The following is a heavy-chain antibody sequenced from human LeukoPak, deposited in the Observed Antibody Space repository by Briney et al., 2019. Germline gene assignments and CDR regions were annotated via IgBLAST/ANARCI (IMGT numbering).Heavy chain of an antibody. CDR3: ARVAVGGTRAFDI. J-gene: IGHJ3*02. CDR2: VLSDGSRI. CDR1: GFIFSNHA. D-gene: IGHD6-19*01. V-gene: IGHV3-74*01. Sequence: GGSLRLSCAASGFIFSNHAMNWVRQAPGKGLVWVSRVLSDGSRITYADSVKGRFTISRDNAKKTLYLEMDSLRAEDTAVYYCARVAVGGTRAFDIWGQGTTVTVSS.